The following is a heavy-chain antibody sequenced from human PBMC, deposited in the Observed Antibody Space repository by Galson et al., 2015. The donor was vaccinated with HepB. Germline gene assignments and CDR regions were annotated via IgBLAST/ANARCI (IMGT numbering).Heavy chain of an antibody. CDR1: GYTFTSYA. CDR3: ARGGRLYNFVEYDY. V-gene: IGHV1-3*01. Sequence: SVKVSCKASGYTFTSYAMHWVRQAPGQRLEWMGWINAGNGNTKYSQKFQGRVTITRDTSASTAYMELSSLRSEDTAVYYCARGGRLYNFVEYDYWGQGTLVTVSS. J-gene: IGHJ4*02. CDR2: INAGNGNT. D-gene: IGHD1-1*01.